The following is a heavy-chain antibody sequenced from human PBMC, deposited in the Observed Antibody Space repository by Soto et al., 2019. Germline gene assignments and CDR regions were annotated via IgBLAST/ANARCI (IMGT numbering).Heavy chain of an antibody. D-gene: IGHD4-4*01. CDR2: IYYSGST. V-gene: IGHV4-59*01. CDR1: VGSISSYY. Sequence: SETLSLTCTVSVGSISSYYWIWIRQPPGKGLEWVGYIYYSGSTNYNPSLKSRVTISVDTSKNQFSLKLSSVTAADTAVYYCARARVTTTGLDFDYWGQGTLVTVSS. CDR3: ARARVTTTGLDFDY. J-gene: IGHJ4*02.